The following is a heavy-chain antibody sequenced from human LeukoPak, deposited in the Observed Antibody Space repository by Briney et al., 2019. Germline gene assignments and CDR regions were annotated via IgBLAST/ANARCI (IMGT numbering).Heavy chain of an antibody. CDR2: INSVGSST. CDR1: GFTFSSYW. CDR3: AKEHSAFDAFDI. V-gene: IGHV3-74*01. D-gene: IGHD3-10*01. J-gene: IGHJ3*02. Sequence: GGSLRLSCAASGFTFSSYWMHWVRQAPGKGLVWVSRINSVGSSTSYADSVKGRFTISRDNSKNTLYLQMNSLRAEDTAVYYCAKEHSAFDAFDIWGQGTMVTVSS.